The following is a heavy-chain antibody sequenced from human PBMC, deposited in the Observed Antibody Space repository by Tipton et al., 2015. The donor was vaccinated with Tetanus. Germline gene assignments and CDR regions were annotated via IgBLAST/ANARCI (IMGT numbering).Heavy chain of an antibody. D-gene: IGHD6-19*01. Sequence: SLRLSCAASGITLSTYGMSWVRHAPGKGLEWVSGIVGSGATPYYADSVKGRFTVSRDDSKNTLYLQMSSLRVEDTAVYYCARDQKVDGTRGFDYWGQGTLVTVSS. CDR2: IVGSGATP. CDR1: GITLSTYG. CDR3: ARDQKVDGTRGFDY. V-gene: IGHV3-23*01. J-gene: IGHJ4*02.